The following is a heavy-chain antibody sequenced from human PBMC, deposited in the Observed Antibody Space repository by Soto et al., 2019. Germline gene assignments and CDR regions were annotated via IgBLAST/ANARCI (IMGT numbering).Heavy chain of an antibody. J-gene: IGHJ4*02. Sequence: QTGGSLTLSCSASGFTFSSFAMSLVRQPPGKGLEWVSCITGNVGSTYYADSVKGRFTISRDNSKNHIDLQMSSMTVDDTAVFYCANEWPGSWYPVDYWGLVTLITVSS. V-gene: IGHV3-23*01. CDR3: ANEWPGSWYPVDY. CDR1: GFTFSSFA. CDR2: ITGNVGST. D-gene: IGHD6-13*01.